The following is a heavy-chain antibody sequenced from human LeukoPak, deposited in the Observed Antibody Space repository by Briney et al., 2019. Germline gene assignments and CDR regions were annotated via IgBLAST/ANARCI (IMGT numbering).Heavy chain of an antibody. V-gene: IGHV3-23*01. CDR2: ISVSDDST. CDR1: GFTSSAYT. CDR3: ARDRYCVSTNCPYDC. J-gene: IGHJ4*02. Sequence: GGSLRRSCAASGFTSSAYTMNWVRQSPGNGLEWVSVISVSDDSTYYADPVKGRLTISRATSNNMQYLQMNSLRAEATAVYYCARDRYCVSTNCPYDCWGQGTTVTVSS. D-gene: IGHD2-2*01.